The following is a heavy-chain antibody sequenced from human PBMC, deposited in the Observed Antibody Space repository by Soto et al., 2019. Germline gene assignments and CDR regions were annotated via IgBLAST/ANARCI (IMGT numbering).Heavy chain of an antibody. CDR1: GDYIHVGGYY. D-gene: IGHD2-2*01. J-gene: IGHJ5*02. V-gene: IGHV4-30-4*01. CDR3: GRDLTSNANCIDP. CDR2: IYYTGKT. Sequence: SETLSLTCSVSGDYIHVGGYYWTWIRQRPGKGLEWMGYIYYTGKTYYNPSLESRLTMPVDRSKNQFSLRLTSVTAADTAVYFCGRDLTSNANCIDPWGQGTLVTVPQ.